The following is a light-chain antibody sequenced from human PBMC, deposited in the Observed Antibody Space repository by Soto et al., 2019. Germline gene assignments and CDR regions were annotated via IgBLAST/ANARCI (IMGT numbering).Light chain of an antibody. CDR1: SSNIGSNY. J-gene: IGLJ1*01. CDR2: RDN. Sequence: QSVLTQPPSASGTPGQRVTISCSGSSSNIGSNYVYWYQQLPGTAPKLLMYRDNLRPSGVPDRFSGSKSGTSASLAISGLRSEDEADYDCAAWDDSLSGLYVFGTGTKLTVL. CDR3: AAWDDSLSGLYV. V-gene: IGLV1-47*01.